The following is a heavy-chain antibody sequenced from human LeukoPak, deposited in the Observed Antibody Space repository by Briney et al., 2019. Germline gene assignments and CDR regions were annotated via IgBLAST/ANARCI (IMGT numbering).Heavy chain of an antibody. V-gene: IGHV3-74*01. CDR3: ARRNY. J-gene: IGHJ4*02. Sequence: ETLSLTCTVSGGSISSSSYYWGWIRQPPGKGLVWVSRISSDGSSTNYADSVKGRFTISRDNAKNTLYLQMNSLRAEDTAVYYCARRNYWGQGTLVTVSS. CDR1: GGSISSSSYY. CDR2: ISSDGSST.